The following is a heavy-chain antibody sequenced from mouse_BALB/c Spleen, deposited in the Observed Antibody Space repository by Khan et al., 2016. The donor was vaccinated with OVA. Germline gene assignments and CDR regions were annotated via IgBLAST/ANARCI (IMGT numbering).Heavy chain of an antibody. CDR2: ISYSGST. CDR3: ARNGSQYNYAMDY. J-gene: IGHJ4*01. D-gene: IGHD2-2*01. Sequence: EVELVESGPGLVKPSQSLSLTCTVTGYSITSDYAWNWIRQFPGNKLEWMGYISYSGSTNYNPSLQSRISITRDPSKNQFFLQLNSVTTEDTATYYCARNGSQYNYAMDYWGQGTSVTVSS. CDR1: GYSITSDYA. V-gene: IGHV3-2*02.